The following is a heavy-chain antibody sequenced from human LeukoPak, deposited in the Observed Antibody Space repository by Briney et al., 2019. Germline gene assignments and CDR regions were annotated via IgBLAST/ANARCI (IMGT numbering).Heavy chain of an antibody. V-gene: IGHV3-15*01. CDR3: TTVRGQPMITFGGVIAYFDY. Sequence: PGGSLRLSCAASGFTFSNAWMSWVRQAPGKGLEWVVRIKSKTDGGTTDYAAPVKGRFTISRDDSKNTLYLQMNSLKTEDTAVYYCTTVRGQPMITFGGVIAYFDYWGQGTLVTVSS. J-gene: IGHJ4*02. CDR2: IKSKTDGGTT. CDR1: GFTFSNAW. D-gene: IGHD3-16*02.